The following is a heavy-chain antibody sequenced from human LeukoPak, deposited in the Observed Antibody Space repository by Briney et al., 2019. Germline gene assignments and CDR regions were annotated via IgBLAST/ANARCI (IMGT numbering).Heavy chain of an antibody. D-gene: IGHD3-9*01. Sequence: SETLSLTCTVSGVSISSYYWSWIRQPAAKGLEWIGRIYTSGSTIYNPSLKSRVTMLVDTSKNQFSLKLSSVTAADTAVYHCARGYDILTGPAFDYWGQGTLVTVSS. J-gene: IGHJ4*02. CDR1: GVSISSYY. CDR3: ARGYDILTGPAFDY. V-gene: IGHV4-4*07. CDR2: IYTSGST.